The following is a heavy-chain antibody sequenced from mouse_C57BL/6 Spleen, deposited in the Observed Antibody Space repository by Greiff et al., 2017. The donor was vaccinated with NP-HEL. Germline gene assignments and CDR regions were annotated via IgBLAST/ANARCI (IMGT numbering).Heavy chain of an antibody. Sequence: EVKLMESGGDLVKPGGSLKLSCAASGFTFSSYGMSWVRQTPDKRLEWVATISSGGSYTYYPDSVKGRVTISRDNAKNTLYLQMSSLKSEDTAMYYCARENSFAYWGQGTLVTVSA. J-gene: IGHJ3*01. CDR1: GFTFSSYG. CDR2: ISSGGSYT. V-gene: IGHV5-6*01. CDR3: ARENSFAY.